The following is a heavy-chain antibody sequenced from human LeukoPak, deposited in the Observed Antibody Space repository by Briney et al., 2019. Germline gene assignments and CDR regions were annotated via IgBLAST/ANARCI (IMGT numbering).Heavy chain of an antibody. J-gene: IGHJ3*02. CDR3: ARVYRGYSGSYYNAFDI. V-gene: IGHV4-39*07. Sequence: SETLSLTCTVSGGSISSSSYYWGWIRQPPGKGLEWIGSIYYSGSTYYNPSLKSRVTISVDTSKNQFSLKLSSVTAADTAVYYCARVYRGYSGSYYNAFDIWGQGTMVTVSS. CDR2: IYYSGST. D-gene: IGHD1-26*01. CDR1: GGSISSSSYY.